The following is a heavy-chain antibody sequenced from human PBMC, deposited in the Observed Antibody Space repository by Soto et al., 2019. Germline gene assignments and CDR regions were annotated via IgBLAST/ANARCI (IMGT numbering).Heavy chain of an antibody. CDR2: IIPILGIA. Sequence: SVKVSCKASGGTFSSYTISWVRQAPGQGLEWMGRIIPILGIANYAQKFQGRVTITADKSTSTAYMELSSLISEDTAVYYFARERGYCSSTSCYGSPWFDPWGQGTLVTVSS. CDR1: GGTFSSYT. D-gene: IGHD2-2*01. J-gene: IGHJ5*02. V-gene: IGHV1-69*04. CDR3: ARERGYCSSTSCYGSPWFDP.